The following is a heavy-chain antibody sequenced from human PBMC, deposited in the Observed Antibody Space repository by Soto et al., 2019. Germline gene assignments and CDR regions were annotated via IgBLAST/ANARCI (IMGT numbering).Heavy chain of an antibody. Sequence: QVQLVQSGAEVKKPGSSVKVSCKASGGTFSSYAISWVRQAPGQGLEWMGGIIPIFGTANYAQKFQGRVTITADKSASTAYMELGSLRSEDAAVYYCARDDGDTAMVWGGMDVWGQGPTVTVSS. CDR2: IIPIFGTA. V-gene: IGHV1-69*06. CDR1: GGTFSSYA. J-gene: IGHJ6*02. D-gene: IGHD5-18*01. CDR3: ARDDGDTAMVWGGMDV.